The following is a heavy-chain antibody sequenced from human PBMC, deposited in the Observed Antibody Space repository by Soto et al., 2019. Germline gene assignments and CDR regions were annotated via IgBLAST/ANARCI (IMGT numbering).Heavy chain of an antibody. J-gene: IGHJ3*02. V-gene: IGHV5-51*01. CDR1: GYSFTSYW. D-gene: IGHD3-3*01. Sequence: PGDSLKISCKGSGYSFTSYWIGWVRQMPGKGLEWMGIIYPGDSDTRYSPSFQGQVTISADKSISTAYLQWSSLKASDTAMYYCARPTPYDFWTGQGVDAFDIWGQGTMVTVSS. CDR2: IYPGDSDT. CDR3: ARPTPYDFWTGQGVDAFDI.